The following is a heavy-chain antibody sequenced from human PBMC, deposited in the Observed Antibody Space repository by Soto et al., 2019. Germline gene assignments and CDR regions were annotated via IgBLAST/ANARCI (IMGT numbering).Heavy chain of an antibody. D-gene: IGHD6-13*01. Sequence: QVQLVQSGAEVKKPGASVKLSCRTSGYTFTHYYIHWVLQAPGQGLEWLAIINPASGSTNYAQDFQGRVTLTMDTSTTTVYMELSGLRAEDKAIFYCARDLAAGDHWGQGTLVTVSS. J-gene: IGHJ4*02. CDR3: ARDLAAGDH. CDR2: INPASGST. V-gene: IGHV1-46*01. CDR1: GYTFTHYY.